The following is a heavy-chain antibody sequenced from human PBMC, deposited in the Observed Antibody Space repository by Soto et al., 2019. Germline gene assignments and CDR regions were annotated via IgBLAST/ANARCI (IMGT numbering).Heavy chain of an antibody. V-gene: IGHV3-30*18. D-gene: IGHD5-18*01. CDR2: ISYDGSNK. CDR1: GFTFSSYG. Sequence: VGSLRLSCAASGFTFSSYGMHWVRQAPGKGLEWVAVISYDGSNKYYADSVKGRFTISRDNSKNTLYLQMNSLRAEDTAVYYCAKDRSAEVDTAMDSTHYYYYYGMDVWGQGTTVTVSS. CDR3: AKDRSAEVDTAMDSTHYYYYYGMDV. J-gene: IGHJ6*02.